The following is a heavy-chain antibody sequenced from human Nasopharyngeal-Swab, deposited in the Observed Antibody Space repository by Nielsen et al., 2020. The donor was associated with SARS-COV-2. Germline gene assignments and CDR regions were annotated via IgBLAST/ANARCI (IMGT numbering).Heavy chain of an antibody. D-gene: IGHD2-15*01. V-gene: IGHV3-7*01. CDR3: ARRLAGYCSGGSCPRGWYFDL. CDR1: GFTFSRYW. CDR2: IKQDGSEK. Sequence: GESLKISCAASGFTFSRYWMSWVRQARGKGLEWVANIKQDGSEKYYVDSVKGRFTISRDNAKNSLYLQMNILRVEDTAVYYCARRLAGYCSGGSCPRGWYFDLWGRGTLVTVSS. J-gene: IGHJ2*01.